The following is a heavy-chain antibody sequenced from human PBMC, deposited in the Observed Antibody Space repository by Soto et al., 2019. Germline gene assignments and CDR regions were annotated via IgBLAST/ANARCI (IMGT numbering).Heavy chain of an antibody. Sequence: EVHLLESGGGLGQPGGSLRLSCAASGFTFSRYALNWVRQAPGKGLEWVAEISGSGTSTYYAPSVKGRFIISSDSSKNTFYLRMNSLRAEDTAMYYCARSLSALFSLGDFNYWGQGALVTVSS. J-gene: IGHJ4*02. V-gene: IGHV3-23*01. CDR1: GFTFSRYA. CDR3: ARSLSALFSLGDFNY. D-gene: IGHD2-21*01. CDR2: ISGSGTST.